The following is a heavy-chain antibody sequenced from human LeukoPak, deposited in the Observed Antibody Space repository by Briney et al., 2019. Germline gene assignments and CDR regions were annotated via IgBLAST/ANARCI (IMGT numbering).Heavy chain of an antibody. CDR3: AKGLAVAGHFDY. J-gene: IGHJ4*02. V-gene: IGHV3-23*01. D-gene: IGHD6-19*01. Sequence: GGSLRLSCAASGFTFSTYAMTWVRQAPGRGLEWVSTIRGSGGSTYYADSVKGRFTISRDKSKNTLYLQMNSLGAEDTAVYYCAKGLAVAGHFDYWGQGTLVTVSS. CDR1: GFTFSTYA. CDR2: IRGSGGST.